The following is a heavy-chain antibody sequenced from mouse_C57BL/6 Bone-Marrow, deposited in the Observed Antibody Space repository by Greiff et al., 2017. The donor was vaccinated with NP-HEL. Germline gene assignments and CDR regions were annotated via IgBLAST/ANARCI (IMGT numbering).Heavy chain of an antibody. Sequence: QVQLQQPGAELVKPGASVKVSCKASGYTFTSYWMHWVKQRPGQGLEWIGRIHPSDSDTNYNQKFKGKATLTVDKSSSTAYMQLSSLTSEDSAVYYCAIFPIYYYGSSYIMDYWGQGTSVTVSS. CDR3: AIFPIYYYGSSYIMDY. CDR1: GYTFTSYW. CDR2: IHPSDSDT. D-gene: IGHD1-1*01. V-gene: IGHV1-74*01. J-gene: IGHJ4*01.